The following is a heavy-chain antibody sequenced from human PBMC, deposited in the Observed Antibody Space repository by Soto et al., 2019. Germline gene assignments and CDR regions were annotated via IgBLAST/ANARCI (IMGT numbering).Heavy chain of an antibody. CDR3: AKVTQVQGFGEFRFDF. D-gene: IGHD3-10*01. Sequence: EVQLLEAGGGLVQPGGSLRLSCVASGFTFSRFAMSWVRQAPGKGLEWVSTLSGTGGNTYYADSVKGRFTISRDWSKNTMYLQMDSLTVEDAAVYYCAKVTQVQGFGEFRFDFWGQGALVTVSS. V-gene: IGHV3-23*01. CDR1: GFTFSRFA. CDR2: LSGTGGNT. J-gene: IGHJ4*02.